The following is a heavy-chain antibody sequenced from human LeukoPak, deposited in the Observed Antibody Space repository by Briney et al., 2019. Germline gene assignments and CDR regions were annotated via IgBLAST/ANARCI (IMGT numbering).Heavy chain of an antibody. J-gene: IGHJ4*02. CDR3: ARRCSGGSCYSTYFDY. CDR1: GYSISSGYY. D-gene: IGHD2-15*01. V-gene: IGHV4-38-2*01. Sequence: SETLSLTCAVSGYSISSGYYWGWIRQPPGKGLEWIGSIYHSGSTYYNPSLKSRVTISVDTSKNQFSLKPSSVTAADTAVYYCARRCSGGSCYSTYFDYWGQGTLVTVSS. CDR2: IYHSGST.